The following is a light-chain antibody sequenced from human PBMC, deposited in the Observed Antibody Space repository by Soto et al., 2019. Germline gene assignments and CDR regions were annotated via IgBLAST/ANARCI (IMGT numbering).Light chain of an antibody. J-gene: IGLJ2*01. CDR1: SSNIGAGYD. Sequence: QSVLTQPPSVSGAPGQRVTISCTGSSSNIGAGYDVHGYQQLPGTAPKLLIYGNSNRPSGVLDRFSGSKSGTSASLAITGLQAEDEADYYCQSYASSLSGLVFGGGTKLTVL. V-gene: IGLV1-40*01. CDR2: GNS. CDR3: QSYASSLSGLV.